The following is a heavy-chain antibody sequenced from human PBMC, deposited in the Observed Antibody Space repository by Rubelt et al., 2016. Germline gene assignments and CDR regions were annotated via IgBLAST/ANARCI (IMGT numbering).Heavy chain of an antibody. CDR1: GGSFGADY. CDR2: INHGGST. J-gene: IGHJ6*03. CDR3: ARGHPSRRHMDV. V-gene: IGHV4-34*01. Sequence: QMQLQQWGAGLLKPSETLSLTCVVYGGSFGADYWSWVRQPPGRGLEWIGEINHGGSTNYNPSLKSRDTVYLDASKNQCSLKLTSVAAADTAIYFCARGHPSRRHMDVWGKGTTVTVSS.